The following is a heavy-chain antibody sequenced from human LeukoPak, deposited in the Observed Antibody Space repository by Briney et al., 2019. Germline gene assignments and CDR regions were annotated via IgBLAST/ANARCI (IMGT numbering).Heavy chain of an antibody. CDR3: ARDFMGSRREYGMDV. CDR1: GGSISSYY. CDR2: IYYSGST. J-gene: IGHJ6*04. Sequence: SETLSLTCTVSGGSISSYYWSWIRQPPGKGLEWIGYIYYSGSTNYNPSLKSRVTISVDTSKNQFSLKLSSVTAADTAVYYCARDFMGSRREYGMDVWGEGPTVIVSS. D-gene: IGHD2-15*01. V-gene: IGHV4-59*01.